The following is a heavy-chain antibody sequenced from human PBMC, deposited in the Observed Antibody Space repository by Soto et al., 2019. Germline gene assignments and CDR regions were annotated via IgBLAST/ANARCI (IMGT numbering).Heavy chain of an antibody. Sequence: GGSLRLSCAASGFTFSSYAMSWVRQAPGKGLEWVSAISGSGGSTYYADSVKGRFTISRDNSKNTLYLQMNSLRAEDTAVYYCAKDRLEYSSSSGGVFYYYSYGMEVWGQGTTVTVSS. CDR1: GFTFSSYA. D-gene: IGHD6-6*01. CDR2: ISGSGGST. CDR3: AKDRLEYSSSSGGVFYYYSYGMEV. J-gene: IGHJ6*02. V-gene: IGHV3-23*01.